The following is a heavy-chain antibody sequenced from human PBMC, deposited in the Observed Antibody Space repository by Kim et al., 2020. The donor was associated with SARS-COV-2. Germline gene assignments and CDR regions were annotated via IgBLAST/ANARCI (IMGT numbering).Heavy chain of an antibody. CDR3: ARSRHYGSGTRRDYYYGMDV. J-gene: IGHJ6*02. D-gene: IGHD3-10*01. CDR1: GYSFTTYY. CDR2: INPSGGST. Sequence: ASVKVSCKTSGYSFTTYYIHWVRQAPGQGLEWIGVINPSGGSTTYAQKFQGRVTMTKDTSTSTVFLEWSSLGSEDTAVYYCARSRHYGSGTRRDYYYGMDVWGQGTRSPSR. V-gene: IGHV1-46*01.